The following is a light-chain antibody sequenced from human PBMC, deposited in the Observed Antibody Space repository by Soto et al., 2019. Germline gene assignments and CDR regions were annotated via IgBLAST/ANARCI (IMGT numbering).Light chain of an antibody. V-gene: IGKV1-39*01. J-gene: IGKJ5*01. Sequence: DIQMTQSPSSLSASVGGRVTITCRASETISRSLNWFQQKPGKAPKLLIYAASILQNEVPSRFSGSGSGTDFTLSITSLQFGDFATYFCQQTHSVPLTVGQGTRLEIK. CDR3: QQTHSVPLT. CDR1: ETISRS. CDR2: AAS.